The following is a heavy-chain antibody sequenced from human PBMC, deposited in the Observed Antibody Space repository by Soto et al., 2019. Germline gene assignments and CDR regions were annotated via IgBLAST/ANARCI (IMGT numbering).Heavy chain of an antibody. V-gene: IGHV5-51*01. D-gene: IGHD6-13*01. Sequence: GESLKISCKGSGYSFTSYWIGWVRQMPGKGLEWMGIIYSGDSDTRYSPSFQGQVTISADKSISTAYLQWSSLKASDTAMYYCARRSYCSSWYLLSPAFDYWGPGNLVNLSS. CDR2: IYSGDSDT. CDR3: ARRSYCSSWYLLSPAFDY. J-gene: IGHJ4*02. CDR1: GYSFTSYW.